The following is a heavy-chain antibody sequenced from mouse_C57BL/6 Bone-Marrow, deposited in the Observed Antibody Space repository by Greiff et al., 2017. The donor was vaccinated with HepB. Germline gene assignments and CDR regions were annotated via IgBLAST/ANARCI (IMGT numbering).Heavy chain of an antibody. D-gene: IGHD1-1*01. J-gene: IGHJ4*01. CDR1: GFTFSDYG. CDR3: ARERATVVAHYYAMDY. Sequence: EVNLVESGGGLVKPGGSLKLSCAASGFTFSDYGMHWVRQAPEKGLEWVAYISSGSSTIYYADTVKGRFTISRDNAKNTLFLQMTSLRSEDTAMYYCARERATVVAHYYAMDYWGQGTSVTVSS. V-gene: IGHV5-17*01. CDR2: ISSGSSTI.